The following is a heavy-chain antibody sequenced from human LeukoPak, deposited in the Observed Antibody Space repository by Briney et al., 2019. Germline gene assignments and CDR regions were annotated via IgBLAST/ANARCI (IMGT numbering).Heavy chain of an antibody. Sequence: GASVKVSCKASGYTFTSYGISWVRQAPGQGLEWMGWISAYNGNTNYAQKLQGRVTMTTDTSTSTAYMELRSLRSDDTAVYYCARVYKAVAMNWFDPWGQGTLVTVSS. J-gene: IGHJ5*02. D-gene: IGHD6-19*01. CDR1: GYTFTSYG. V-gene: IGHV1-18*01. CDR3: ARVYKAVAMNWFDP. CDR2: ISAYNGNT.